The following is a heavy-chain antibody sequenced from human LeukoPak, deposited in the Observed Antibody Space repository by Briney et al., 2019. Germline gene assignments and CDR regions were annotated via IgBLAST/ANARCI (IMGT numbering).Heavy chain of an antibody. CDR3: ARGWVVATGGFDM. V-gene: IGHV3-53*01. Sequence: PGRSPRLSCAASGFTFSSYGMHWVRQAPGKGLEWVSVIYSGGPTYYADSVKGRFTISRDNSKNTVYLQMNSLRGEDTAVYFCARGWVVATGGFDMWGQGTMVTVSS. CDR1: GFTFSSYG. CDR2: IYSGGPT. J-gene: IGHJ3*02. D-gene: IGHD2-8*02.